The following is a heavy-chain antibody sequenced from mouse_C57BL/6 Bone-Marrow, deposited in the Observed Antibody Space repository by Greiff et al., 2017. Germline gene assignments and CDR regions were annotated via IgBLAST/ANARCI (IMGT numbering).Heavy chain of an antibody. J-gene: IGHJ4*01. Sequence: QVQLQQSGAELAKPGASVKLSCKASGYTFTSYWMHWVKQRPGQGLEWIGDINPSCGYTNYNQKFKGKDTLTVDQSSSTAYMQLSSLTSEDSAVYYCARGVRRAMDYWGQGTSVTVTS. CDR2: INPSCGYT. V-gene: IGHV1-7*01. CDR1: GYTFTSYW. CDR3: ARGVRRAMDY.